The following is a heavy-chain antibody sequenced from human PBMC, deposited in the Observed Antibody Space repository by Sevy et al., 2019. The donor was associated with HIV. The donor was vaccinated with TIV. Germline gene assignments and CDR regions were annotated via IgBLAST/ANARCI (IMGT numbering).Heavy chain of an antibody. CDR2: ISSNGGST. Sequence: GGSLRLSCSASGFTFSSYAMHWVRQAPGKGLEYVSAISSNGGSTDYADSVKGRFTISRDNSKNTLYLQMSSLRAEDTAVYYCVKDHSSVPYYDFWSGYHASGGMDVWGQGTTVTVSS. CDR3: VKDHSSVPYYDFWSGYHASGGMDV. D-gene: IGHD3-3*01. J-gene: IGHJ6*02. CDR1: GFTFSSYA. V-gene: IGHV3-64D*06.